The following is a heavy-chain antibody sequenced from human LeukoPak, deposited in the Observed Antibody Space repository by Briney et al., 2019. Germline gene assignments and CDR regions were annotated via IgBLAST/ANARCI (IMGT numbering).Heavy chain of an antibody. CDR1: GFTFSSYE. V-gene: IGHV3-48*03. CDR3: AREVVSAAAGKDAFDI. D-gene: IGHD6-13*01. Sequence: RAGGSLRLSCAASGFTFSSYEMNWVRQAPGKGLEWVSYISSSGSTIYYADSVKGRFTISRDNAKNSLYLQMNSLRAEDTAVYYCAREVVSAAAGKDAFDIWGQGTMVTVSS. J-gene: IGHJ3*02. CDR2: ISSSGSTI.